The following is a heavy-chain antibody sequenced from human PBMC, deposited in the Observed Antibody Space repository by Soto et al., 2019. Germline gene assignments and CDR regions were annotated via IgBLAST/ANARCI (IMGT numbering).Heavy chain of an antibody. CDR2: ISSNGGST. D-gene: IGHD5-18*01. Sequence: PGGAPRPSFSAPWFPFRSFSFHWGPPAPGKGLEYVSAISSNGGSTYYADSVKGRFTISRDNSKNTLYLQMSSLRAEDTAVYYCVKQDGYSYAFDIWGQGTMVTVSS. V-gene: IGHV3-64D*06. CDR3: VKQDGYSYAFDI. J-gene: IGHJ3*02. CDR1: WFPFRSFS.